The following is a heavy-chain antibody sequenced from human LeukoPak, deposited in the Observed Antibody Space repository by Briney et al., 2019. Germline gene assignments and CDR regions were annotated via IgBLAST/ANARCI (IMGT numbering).Heavy chain of an antibody. CDR3: AREHMGVAAFDI. D-gene: IGHD1-26*01. J-gene: IGHJ3*02. CDR1: GFSLSSYA. V-gene: IGHV3-23*01. Sequence: PGGSLRLSCAASGFSLSSYAMSWVRQAPGKGLEWVSAISSTDAGTYHADSVRGRFTISRDSSKNTLYLQMNSLRAEDTAVYYCAREHMGVAAFDIWGQGTMVTVSS. CDR2: ISSTDAGT.